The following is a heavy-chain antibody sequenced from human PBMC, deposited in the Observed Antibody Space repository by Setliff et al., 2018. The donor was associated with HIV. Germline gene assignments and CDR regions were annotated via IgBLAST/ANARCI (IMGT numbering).Heavy chain of an antibody. CDR3: ATEGDCTNGVCYKLAY. Sequence: ASVKVSCKASGYTLTGYYMHWVRQAPGQGLQWMGWINPNSGGTKYAHNFEGRVTMTGDTSISTAYMEVSSLRSEDTAVYYCATEGDCTNGVCYKLAYWGQGTLVTVSS. J-gene: IGHJ4*02. D-gene: IGHD2-8*01. V-gene: IGHV1-2*07. CDR1: GYTLTGYY. CDR2: INPNSGGT.